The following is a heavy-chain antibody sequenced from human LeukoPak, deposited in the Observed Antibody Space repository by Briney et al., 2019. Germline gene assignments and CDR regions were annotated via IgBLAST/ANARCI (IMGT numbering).Heavy chain of an antibody. V-gene: IGHV4-39*01. CDR3: ARLPYYYDSSGYYSDAFDI. J-gene: IGHJ3*02. CDR1: GGSISSSSYY. D-gene: IGHD3-22*01. Sequence: SETLSLTCTVSGGSISSSSYYWGWIRQPPGKGLEWIGSIYYSGSTYYNPSLKSRVTISVDTSKNQFSLKLGSVTAADTAVYYCARLPYYYDSSGYYSDAFDIWGQGTMVTVSS. CDR2: IYYSGST.